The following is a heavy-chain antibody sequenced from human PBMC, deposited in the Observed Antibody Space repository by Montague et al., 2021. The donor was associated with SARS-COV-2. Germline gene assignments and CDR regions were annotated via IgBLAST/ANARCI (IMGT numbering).Heavy chain of an antibody. D-gene: IGHD1-26*01. V-gene: IGHV4-39*01. CDR2: IYYSGST. CDR1: GGSISSSSCY. CDR3: VEIVGATDY. J-gene: IGHJ4*02. Sequence: SETLSLTCTVSGGSISSSSCYWGWIRQPPGKGLEWIGSIYYSGSTYYNPSLKSRVTISVGTSKNQFSLKLSSVTAADTAVYYCVEIVGATDYWGQGTLVTVSS.